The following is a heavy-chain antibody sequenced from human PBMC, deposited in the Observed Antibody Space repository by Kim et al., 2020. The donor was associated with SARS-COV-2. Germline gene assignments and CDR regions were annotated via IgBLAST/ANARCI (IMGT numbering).Heavy chain of an antibody. V-gene: IGHV4-31*03. CDR1: GGSISSGGYY. D-gene: IGHD3-10*01. Sequence: SETLSLTCTVSGGSISSGGYYWSWIRQHPGKGLEWIGYIYYSGSTYSNPSLKSRVTISVDTSKNQFSLKLSSVTAADTAVYYCARVPTPGFGELYYYFDYWGQGTLVTVSS. CDR3: ARVPTPGFGELYYYFDY. CDR2: IYYSGST. J-gene: IGHJ4*02.